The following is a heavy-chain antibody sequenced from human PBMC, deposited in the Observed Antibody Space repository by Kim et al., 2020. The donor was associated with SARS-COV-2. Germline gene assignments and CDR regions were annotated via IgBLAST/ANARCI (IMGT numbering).Heavy chain of an antibody. CDR2: INTNTGNP. Sequence: ASVKVSCKASGYTFTSYAMNWVRQAPGQGLEWMGWINTNTGNPTYAQGFTGRFVITLDTSASTAYLQISSLKAEDTAVYYCARDPATSAIFGVVIIRGFQFVYWGQGTLVTASS. V-gene: IGHV7-4-1*02. CDR3: ARDPATSAIFGVVIIRGFQFVY. D-gene: IGHD3-3*01. CDR1: GYTFTSYA. J-gene: IGHJ4*02.